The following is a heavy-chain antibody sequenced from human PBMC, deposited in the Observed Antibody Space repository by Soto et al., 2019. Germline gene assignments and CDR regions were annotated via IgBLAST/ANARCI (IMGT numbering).Heavy chain of an antibody. J-gene: IGHJ6*02. V-gene: IGHV3-30*04. CDR2: ISYDGTNK. CDR3: ARVGRCSSTSCYAKLWSIAARPPPGYGMDV. D-gene: IGHD2-2*01. Sequence: PGGSLRLSCAASGFMFSAYAMLWVRQAPGKGLEWVAAISYDGTNKYYADSIKGRFTISRDNSANTLFLQVNSLRREDTAVYYCARVGRCSSTSCYAKLWSIAARPPPGYGMDVWGQGTTVTVSS. CDR1: GFMFSAYA.